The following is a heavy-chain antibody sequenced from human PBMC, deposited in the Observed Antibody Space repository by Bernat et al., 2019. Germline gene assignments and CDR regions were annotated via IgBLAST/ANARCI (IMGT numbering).Heavy chain of an antibody. CDR3: ARGGTAAGTRVVAFDI. CDR1: GFTFSSYG. CDR2: IWYDGSNK. J-gene: IGHJ3*02. D-gene: IGHD6-13*01. Sequence: QVQLVESGGGVVQPGSSLRLSCAASGFTFSSYGMDWVRQAPGKGLEWVAVIWYDGSNKYYANSVKGRFNISRDNSKNTLYLQMNSLRAEDTAVHYCARGGTAAGTRVVAFDIWGQGTMVTVSS. V-gene: IGHV3-33*01.